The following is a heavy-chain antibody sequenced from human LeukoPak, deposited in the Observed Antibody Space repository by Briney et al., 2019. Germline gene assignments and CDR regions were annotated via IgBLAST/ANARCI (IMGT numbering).Heavy chain of an antibody. CDR2: LGGSGGST. J-gene: IGHJ4*02. D-gene: IGHD2-21*01. CDR1: GFTFSSYA. CDR3: ARRMVNRAIDY. Sequence: GGSLRFSYAASGFTFSSYAMSWVRQAPGKGLEWVSGLGGSGGSTYYADSVKGRFTISGDNSKNTLYLQMNSLRAEDTAVYYCARRMVNRAIDYWGQGTLVTVSS. V-gene: IGHV3-23*01.